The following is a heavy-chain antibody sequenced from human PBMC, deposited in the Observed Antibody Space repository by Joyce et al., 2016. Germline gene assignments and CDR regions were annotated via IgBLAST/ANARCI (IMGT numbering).Heavy chain of an antibody. J-gene: IGHJ4*02. D-gene: IGHD6-19*01. Sequence: EVQLVDSGGGLVQPGGSLRLSCAASGFPFSSHWMYWVRQAPGKGRVWVARIKGKGTEINYADSVKGRFIISRDNAKNMVYLQMNRLRVEDTAVYYRVRVAGAVAGMGAFDKWGQGTLLTVSS. CDR1: GFPFSSHW. CDR2: IKGKGTEI. V-gene: IGHV3-74*01. CDR3: VRVAGAVAGMGAFDK.